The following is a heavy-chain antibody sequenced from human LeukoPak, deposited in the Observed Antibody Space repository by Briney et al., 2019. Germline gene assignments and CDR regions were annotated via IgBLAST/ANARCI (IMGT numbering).Heavy chain of an antibody. Sequence: AASVKVSCKASGYTFTSYDINWVRQATGQGLEWMGWMNPNSGNTGYAQKFQGRVTMTRNTSISTAYMELSSLRSEDTAVYYCARGPHYDFWSGYYRDAFDIWGQGTMVTVSS. J-gene: IGHJ3*02. D-gene: IGHD3-3*01. CDR3: ARGPHYDFWSGYYRDAFDI. V-gene: IGHV1-8*01. CDR1: GYTFTSYD. CDR2: MNPNSGNT.